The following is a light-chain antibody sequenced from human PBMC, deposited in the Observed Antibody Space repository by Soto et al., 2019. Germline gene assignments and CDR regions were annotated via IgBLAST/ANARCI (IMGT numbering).Light chain of an antibody. CDR1: SSNIGAGYD. V-gene: IGLV1-40*01. CDR2: ANS. J-gene: IGLJ1*01. Sequence: QSVLTQPPSVSGAPGQRVTISCTGSSSNIGAGYDVHWYQQLPGRAPKLLIYANSNRPSGVPDRFSGSRSGTSGSLAITGLQAEDEADYSCQSYDSSLSGFDVFGTGTKLTVL. CDR3: QSYDSSLSGFDV.